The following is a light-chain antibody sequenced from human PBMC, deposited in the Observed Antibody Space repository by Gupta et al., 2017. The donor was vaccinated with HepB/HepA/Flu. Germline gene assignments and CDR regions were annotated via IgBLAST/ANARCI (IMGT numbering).Light chain of an antibody. CDR2: GKN. Sequence: SSELTQDPAVSVALGQTVRITCQGDSLRSYYASWYQQKPGQAPVLVIYGKNNRPSGIPDRFSCSSSGTTASFTTTGAQAEDEAYYYCNSRDSSSNQVVFGGGTKLTVL. J-gene: IGLJ2*01. CDR1: SLRSYY. CDR3: NSRDSSSNQVV. V-gene: IGLV3-19*01.